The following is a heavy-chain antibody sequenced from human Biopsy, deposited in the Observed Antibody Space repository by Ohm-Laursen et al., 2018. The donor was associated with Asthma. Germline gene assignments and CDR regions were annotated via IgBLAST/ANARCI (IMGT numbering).Heavy chain of an antibody. Sequence: SLRLSCAASGFTFDNYTMHWVRQAPGKGLEWVTIISYDGRNTYYADSVEGRLTISRDNSKNTLFLQMSSLRPEDTAVYYCARGGLHYYEYYGMDVWGQGTAVTVSS. V-gene: IGHV3-30*04. CDR3: ARGGLHYYEYYGMDV. CDR2: ISYDGRNT. CDR1: GFTFDNYT. J-gene: IGHJ6*02. D-gene: IGHD2-21*02.